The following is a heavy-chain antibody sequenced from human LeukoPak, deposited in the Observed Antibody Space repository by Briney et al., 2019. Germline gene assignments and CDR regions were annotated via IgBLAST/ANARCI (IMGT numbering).Heavy chain of an antibody. J-gene: IGHJ3*02. Sequence: ASVKVSCKASGYTFTGYYMHWVRQAPGQGLEWMGWINPNSGGTNYAQKFQGRVTMTGDTSISTAYMELSRLRSDDTAVYYCARDGVRWELSSAFDIWGQGTMVTVSS. CDR2: INPNSGGT. D-gene: IGHD4-23*01. CDR1: GYTFTGYY. V-gene: IGHV1-2*02. CDR3: ARDGVRWELSSAFDI.